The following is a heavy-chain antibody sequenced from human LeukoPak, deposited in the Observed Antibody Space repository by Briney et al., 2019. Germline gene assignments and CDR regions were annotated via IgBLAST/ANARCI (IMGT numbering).Heavy chain of an antibody. CDR3: ASLRLWFGELWDY. V-gene: IGHV3-74*01. J-gene: IGHJ4*02. CDR2: INSDGSST. Sequence: GSLRLSCAASGFTFSSYWMHWVRQAPGKGLVWVSRINSDGSSTSYADSVKGRFTISRDNAKNTLYLQMNSLRAEDTAVYYCASLRLWFGELWDYWGQGTLVTVSS. D-gene: IGHD3-10*01. CDR1: GFTFSSYW.